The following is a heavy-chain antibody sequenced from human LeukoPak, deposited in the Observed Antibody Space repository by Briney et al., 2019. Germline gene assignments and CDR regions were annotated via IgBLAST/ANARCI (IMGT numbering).Heavy chain of an antibody. CDR2: INPNSGGT. CDR3: ARDHPQTYYYDSSGYYFDY. D-gene: IGHD3-22*01. J-gene: IGHJ4*02. Sequence: GTSVKVSCKASGFTFTSSAMQWVRQARGQGLEWMGWINPNSGGTNYAQKFQGRVTMTRDTSISTAYMELSRLRSDDTAVYYCARDHPQTYYYDSSGYYFDYWGQGTLVTVSS. V-gene: IGHV1-2*02. CDR1: GFTFTSSA.